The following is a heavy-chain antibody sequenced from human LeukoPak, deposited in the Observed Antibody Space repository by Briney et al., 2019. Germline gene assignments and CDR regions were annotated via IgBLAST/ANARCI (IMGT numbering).Heavy chain of an antibody. CDR1: GYTFTGYY. J-gene: IGHJ4*02. D-gene: IGHD3-22*01. Sequence: GASVKVSCKASGYTFTGYYMHWVRQAPGQGLEWMGWINPNNGGTKYAQKFQGRVTMTRDTSISTAYMELSSLRSDDTAVYYCARAPYYYDSSGFPPPFDYWGQGTLVTVSS. V-gene: IGHV1-2*02. CDR3: ARAPYYYDSSGFPPPFDY. CDR2: INPNNGGT.